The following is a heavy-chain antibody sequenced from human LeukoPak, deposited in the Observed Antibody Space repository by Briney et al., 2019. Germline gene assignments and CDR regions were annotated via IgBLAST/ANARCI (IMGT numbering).Heavy chain of an antibody. CDR1: GGSFSGYY. J-gene: IGHJ5*02. V-gene: IGHV4-34*01. D-gene: IGHD2-2*01. CDR3: ARREYCSSTSCSPFGWFDP. CDR2: INHSGST. Sequence: PSETLSLTCAVYGGSFSGYYWSWIRQPPGKGLEWIGEINHSGSTNYNPSLKSRVTISVDTSKNQFSLKLSSVTAADTAVYYCARREYCSSTSCSPFGWFDPWGQGTLVTVSS.